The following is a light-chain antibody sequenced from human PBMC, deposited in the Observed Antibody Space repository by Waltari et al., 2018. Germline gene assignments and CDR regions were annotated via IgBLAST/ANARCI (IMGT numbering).Light chain of an antibody. CDR3: HSRDASGVGGS. CDR2: DKN. J-gene: IGLJ2*01. V-gene: IGLV3-19*01. CDR1: SLRSYY. Sequence: SSELTQDPAVSVAMGQTVRITCQGDSLRSYYARWYQQGPGQAPRLVMYDKNNRPSGVPDRFSGSSSHNTASLTITGAQAEDEASYYCHSRDASGVGGSFGGGTKLTVL.